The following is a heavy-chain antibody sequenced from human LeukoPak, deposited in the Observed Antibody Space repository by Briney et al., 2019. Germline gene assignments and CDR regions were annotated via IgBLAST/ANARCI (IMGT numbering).Heavy chain of an antibody. D-gene: IGHD6-13*01. CDR3: ARDPYSSSFYAFDI. CDR2: IYSGGST. CDR1: GFTVSSNY. J-gene: IGHJ3*02. V-gene: IGHV3-53*04. Sequence: GGSLRLSCAASGFTVSSNYMSWVRQAPGKGLEWVSVIYSGGSTYYADSVKGRFTISRHNSKNTLYPQMNSLRAEDTAVYYCARDPYSSSFYAFDIWGQGTMVTVSS.